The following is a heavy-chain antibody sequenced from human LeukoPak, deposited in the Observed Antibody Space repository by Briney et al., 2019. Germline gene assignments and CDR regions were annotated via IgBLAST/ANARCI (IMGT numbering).Heavy chain of an antibody. D-gene: IGHD5-12*01. V-gene: IGHV3-7*03. CDR1: GFTFSSYW. CDR2: IKQDGSEK. J-gene: IGHJ6*03. Sequence: PGGSLRLSCAASGFTFSSYWMSWVRQAPGKGLEGVANIKQDGSEKYYVDSVKGRFTISRDNAKNSLYLQMNSLRAEDTAVYYCAKDTVKVKTISRVPHYLDVWGKGTTVTISS. CDR3: AKDTVKVKTISRVPHYLDV.